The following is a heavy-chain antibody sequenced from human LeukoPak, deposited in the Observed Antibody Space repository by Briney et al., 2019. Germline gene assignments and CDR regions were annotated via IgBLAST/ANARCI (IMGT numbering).Heavy chain of an antibody. V-gene: IGHV3-21*06. D-gene: IGHD7-27*01. Sequence: KPGGSLRLSCAASGITFSSHSMNWVRQAPGKGLEWVSSIGSSSSSIYYADSVKGRFTISRDNAKNSLYLQMNSLRVEDTAVYYCARETGEAFDIWGQGTMVSVSS. CDR2: IGSSSSSI. J-gene: IGHJ3*02. CDR3: ARETGEAFDI. CDR1: GITFSSHS.